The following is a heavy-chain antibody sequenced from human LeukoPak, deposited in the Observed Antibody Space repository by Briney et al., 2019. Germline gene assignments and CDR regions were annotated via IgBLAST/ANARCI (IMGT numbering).Heavy chain of an antibody. D-gene: IGHD3-3*01. CDR3: AKRVNDFWSGYYLDY. CDR2: ISGSGGST. J-gene: IGHJ4*02. V-gene: IGHV3-23*01. CDR1: GFTFSSYA. Sequence: GGSLRLSCAASGFTFSSYAMSWVRQAPGKGLEWVSAISGSGGSTYYADSVKGRFTISRDNSKNTPYLQMNSLRAEDTAVYYCAKRVNDFWSGYYLDYWGQGTLVTVSS.